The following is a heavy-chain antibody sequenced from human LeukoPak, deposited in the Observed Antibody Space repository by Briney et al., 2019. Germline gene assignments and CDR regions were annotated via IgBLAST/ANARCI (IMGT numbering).Heavy chain of an antibody. CDR1: GGSISSSSYY. Sequence: SETLSLTCTVSGGSISSSSYYWGLIRQPPGKGLEWIGSIYYSGSTYYNPSLKSRVTISVDTSKNQFSLKLSSVTAADTAVYYCARLRNNIAAAGTGFDYWGQGTLVTVSS. J-gene: IGHJ4*02. D-gene: IGHD6-13*01. V-gene: IGHV4-39*01. CDR3: ARLRNNIAAAGTGFDY. CDR2: IYYSGST.